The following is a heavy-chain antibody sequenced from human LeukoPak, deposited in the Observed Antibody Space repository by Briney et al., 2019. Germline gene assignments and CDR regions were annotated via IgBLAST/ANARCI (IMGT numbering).Heavy chain of an antibody. CDR2: INPNSSGT. CDR1: GYTFTGYY. V-gene: IGHV1-2*02. J-gene: IGHJ5*02. D-gene: IGHD3-10*01. CDR3: ARGKDVLLWFGESRGYNWFDP. Sequence: ASVKVSCKASGYTFTGYYMHWVRQAPGQGLEWMGWINPNSSGTNYAQKFQGRVTMTRDTSISTAYMELSRLRSDDTAVYYCARGKDVLLWFGESRGYNWFDPWGQGTLVTVSS.